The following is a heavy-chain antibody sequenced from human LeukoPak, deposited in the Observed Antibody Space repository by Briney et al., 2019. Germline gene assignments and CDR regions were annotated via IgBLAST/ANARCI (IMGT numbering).Heavy chain of an antibody. J-gene: IGHJ4*02. CDR3: ARDGDYCGGDCYPYFDY. CDR1: GFTFSSYS. CDR2: ISSSSSYI. V-gene: IGHV3-21*01. D-gene: IGHD2-21*01. Sequence: GSLRLSCAASGFTFSSYSMNWVRQAPGKGLEWVSSISSSSSYIYYADSVKGRFTISGDNAKSSLYLQMSSLRAEDTAVYYCARDGDYCGGDCYPYFDYWGQGTLVTVSS.